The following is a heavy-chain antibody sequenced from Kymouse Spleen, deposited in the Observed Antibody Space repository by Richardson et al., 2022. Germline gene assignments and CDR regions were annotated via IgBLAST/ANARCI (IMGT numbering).Heavy chain of an antibody. Sequence: EVQLVESGGGLVQPGGSLRLSCAASGFTFSSYWMHWVRQAPGKGLVWVSRINSDGSSTSYADSVKGRFTISRDNAKNTLYLQMNSLRAEDTAVYYCAVYYYGSGSYYNESFDYWGQGTLVTVSS. CDR3: AVYYYGSGSYYNESFDY. V-gene: IGHV3-74*01. J-gene: IGHJ4*02. CDR2: INSDGSST. D-gene: IGHD3-10*01. CDR1: GFTFSSYW.